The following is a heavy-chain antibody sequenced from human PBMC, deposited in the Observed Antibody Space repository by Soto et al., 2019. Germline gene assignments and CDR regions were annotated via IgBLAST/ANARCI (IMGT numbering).Heavy chain of an antibody. CDR1: GFTFSSYS. J-gene: IGHJ4*02. CDR2: ISSSSSYI. D-gene: IGHD3-22*01. CDR3: ARLTSYDSSAYYCH. V-gene: IGHV3-21*01. Sequence: EVQLVESGGGLVKRGGSLRLSCAASGFTFSSYSMNWVRQAPGKGLEWVSSISSSSSYIYYADSVKGRFTISRDNAKNSLYLQMNSLRAEDTAVYYCARLTSYDSSAYYCHWGQGTLVTVSS.